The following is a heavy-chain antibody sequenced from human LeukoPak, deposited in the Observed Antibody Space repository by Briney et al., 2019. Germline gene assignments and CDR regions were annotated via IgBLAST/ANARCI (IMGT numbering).Heavy chain of an antibody. CDR2: IYYSGST. CDR1: GGSISSGGYY. J-gene: IGHJ4*02. CDR3: ARDGAVAGLGDFDY. Sequence: SETLSLTCTVSGGSISSGGYYWSWIRQHPGKGLEWIGYIYYSGSTNYNPSLKSRVTISVDTSKNQFSLKLSSVTAADTAVYYCARDGAVAGLGDFDYWGQGTLVTVSS. V-gene: IGHV4-61*08. D-gene: IGHD6-19*01.